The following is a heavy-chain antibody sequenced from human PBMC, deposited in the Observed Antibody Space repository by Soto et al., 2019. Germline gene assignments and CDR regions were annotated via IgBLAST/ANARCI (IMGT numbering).Heavy chain of an antibody. CDR1: GFTFSTHG. CDR2: IWYDGIDK. D-gene: IGHD4-17*01. Sequence: PGGSLRLSCAASGFTFSTHGMHWVRQAPGKGLEWVAAIWYDGIDKYYAASVKGRFTISRDNSMNTVYLQMSSLRADDTAVYYCARAAVTDYQYHGMDVWGQGTTVTVSS. J-gene: IGHJ6*02. V-gene: IGHV3-33*01. CDR3: ARAAVTDYQYHGMDV.